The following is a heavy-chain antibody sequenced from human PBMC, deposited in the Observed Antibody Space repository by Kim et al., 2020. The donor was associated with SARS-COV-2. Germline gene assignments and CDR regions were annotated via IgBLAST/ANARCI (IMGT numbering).Heavy chain of an antibody. CDR3: ARRDYGGFDY. V-gene: IGHV4-39*01. J-gene: IGHJ4*02. Sequence: SETLSLTCTVFGGSISDRNYNWGWIRQPPGKGLEWIGSIYYSGSTFYSPSLKSRLTISVDTSKNQFSLKLSSVTAADTAVYYCARRDYGGFDYWGQGT. CDR1: GGSISDRNYN. D-gene: IGHD4-17*01. CDR2: IYYSGST.